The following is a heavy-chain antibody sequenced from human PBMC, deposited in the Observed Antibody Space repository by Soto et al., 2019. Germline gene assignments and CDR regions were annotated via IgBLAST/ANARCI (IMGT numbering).Heavy chain of an antibody. D-gene: IGHD6-13*01. J-gene: IGHJ6*02. Sequence: PWGSLRLSCAASGFTFIKYSVNFFRHSPGKCLEWVSSISSRSTYIFYADSVKGRFTISRDNAKNSLYLQMNSLRAEDTGVYYCARPRLPAAGDYYYYYGMDVWGQGTTVTVSS. CDR2: ISSRSTYI. CDR1: GFTFIKYS. V-gene: IGHV3-21*01. CDR3: ARPRLPAAGDYYYYYGMDV.